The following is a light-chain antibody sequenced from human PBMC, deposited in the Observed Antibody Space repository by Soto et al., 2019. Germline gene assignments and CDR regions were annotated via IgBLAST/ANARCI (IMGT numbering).Light chain of an antibody. V-gene: IGKV4-1*01. CDR3: QHYINWPPLT. CDR1: QSVLYSSNNKNY. CDR2: WAS. J-gene: IGKJ4*01. Sequence: DIVMTQSPDSLAVSLGERATINCKSSQSVLYSSNNKNYLAWYQQKPGQSPKLLIYWASTRESGVPDRFSGSGSGTDFTLTISSLQAEDVAVYYCQHYINWPPLTFGGGTTVDIK.